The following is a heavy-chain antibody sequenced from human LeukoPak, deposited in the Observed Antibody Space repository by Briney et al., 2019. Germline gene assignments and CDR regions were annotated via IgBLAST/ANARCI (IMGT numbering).Heavy chain of an antibody. Sequence: PGGSLRLSCGASGFTFSSNAMNWVRQAPGKGLEWVSRISGSGRNTYYADSVKGRFTISRDNSKNTLYLQMNSLRAEDTAVDYCAKESCGGECYYATDDWGQGTTVTVSS. CDR2: ISGSGRNT. CDR3: AKESCGGECYYATDD. V-gene: IGHV3-23*01. D-gene: IGHD2-21*01. J-gene: IGHJ6*02. CDR1: GFTFSSNA.